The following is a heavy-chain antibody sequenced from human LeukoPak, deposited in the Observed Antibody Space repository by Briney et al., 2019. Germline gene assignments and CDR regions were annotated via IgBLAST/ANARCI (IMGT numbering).Heavy chain of an antibody. J-gene: IGHJ4*02. CDR2: ISAYNCNT. Sequence: ASVKVSCKASGYTFTNHYMHWLRQAPGQGLEGMGWISAYNCNTTYAHKLQGRVTMTTDTSTSTAYLELMSLRSDDPAVYYCARGASDIVVVPVAMWVDDFDYWGQGTLVTVSS. V-gene: IGHV1-18*04. CDR1: GYTFTNHY. CDR3: ARGASDIVVVPVAMWVDDFDY. D-gene: IGHD2-2*01.